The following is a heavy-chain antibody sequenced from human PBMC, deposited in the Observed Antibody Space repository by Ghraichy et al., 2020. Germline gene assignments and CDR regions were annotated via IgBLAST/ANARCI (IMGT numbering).Heavy chain of an antibody. CDR1: GFMFSSYD. J-gene: IGHJ6*03. D-gene: IGHD2-2*01. CDR2: VWSDGPKK. Sequence: GESLNISCAASGFMFSSYDMHWVRQVPGKGLEWVAVVWSDGPKKYYADSVKGRFTISRDNPKNTLDLQMNSLRADDTAIYYCARDPDCSDISCLIRTYMDVWGKGTMVTVSS. CDR3: ARDPDCSDISCLIRTYMDV. V-gene: IGHV3-33*01.